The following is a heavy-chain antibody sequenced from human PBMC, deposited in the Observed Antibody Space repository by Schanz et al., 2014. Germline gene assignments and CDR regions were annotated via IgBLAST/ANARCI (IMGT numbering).Heavy chain of an antibody. D-gene: IGHD3-16*02. CDR1: GYTFTGFD. CDR2: INPNSGGT. V-gene: IGHV1-2*04. CDR3: ARGAPLRGCWELSSSETDLDY. Sequence: SCKASGYTFTGFDINWLRHATGQGLEWMGWINPNSGGTNYAQNFQGWVTMTRDTSISTAYMELSRLRSDDRELYYGARGAPLRGCWELSSSETDLDYGGKGTRVNVSS. J-gene: IGHJ4*02.